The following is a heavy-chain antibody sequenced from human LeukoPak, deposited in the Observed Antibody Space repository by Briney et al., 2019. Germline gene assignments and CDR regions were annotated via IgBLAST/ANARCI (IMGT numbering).Heavy chain of an antibody. J-gene: IGHJ3*02. CDR2: ISAYNGNT. V-gene: IGHV1-18*01. CDR1: GYPFTSYG. CDR3: ARSSGSGSKVMAFDM. D-gene: IGHD3-10*01. Sequence: ASVKVSCKGSGYPFTSYGLSWVRQAPGQGLEWLGWISAYNGNTDFLWSLQGRVTMTTDTSTTTAYMELRSLRSDDTAVYYCARSSGSGSKVMAFDMWGQGTMVTVSP.